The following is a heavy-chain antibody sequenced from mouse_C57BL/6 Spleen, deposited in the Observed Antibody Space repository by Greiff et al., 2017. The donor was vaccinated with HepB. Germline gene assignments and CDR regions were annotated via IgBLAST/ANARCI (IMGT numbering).Heavy chain of an antibody. D-gene: IGHD1-1*01. CDR2: IYPRSGNT. V-gene: IGHV1-81*01. CDR1: GYTFTSYG. Sequence: QVQLQQSGAELARPGASVKLSCKASGYTFTSYGISWVKQRTGQGLEWIGEIYPRSGNTYYNEKFKGKATLTADKSSSTAYMELRSLTSEDSAVYFCAFITTVVATTVYFDYWGQGTTLTVSS. J-gene: IGHJ2*01. CDR3: AFITTVVATTVYFDY.